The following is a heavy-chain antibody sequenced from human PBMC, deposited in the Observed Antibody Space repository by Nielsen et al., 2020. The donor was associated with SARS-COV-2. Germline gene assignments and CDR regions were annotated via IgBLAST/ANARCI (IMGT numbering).Heavy chain of an antibody. CDR2: IFSNDEK. J-gene: IGHJ3*02. CDR1: GFSLSNARMG. V-gene: IGHV2-26*01. Sequence: SGPTLVKPPETLTLTCTVSGFSLSNARMGVSWIRQPPGKALEWLAHIFSNDEKSYSTSLKSRLTISKDTSKSQVVLTMTNMDPVDTATYYCARMHGYSYGYAAFDIWGQGTMVTVSS. CDR3: ARMHGYSYGYAAFDI. D-gene: IGHD5-18*01.